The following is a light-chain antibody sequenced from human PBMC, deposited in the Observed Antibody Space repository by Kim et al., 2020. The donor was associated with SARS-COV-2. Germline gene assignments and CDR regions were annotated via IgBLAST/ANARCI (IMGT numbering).Light chain of an antibody. J-gene: IGLJ2*01. Sequence: SYELTQPPSVSVSPGQTASITCSGDKLGDKYACWYQQKPGQSPVLVIYHDTKRPSGIPERFSGSNSGNTATLTISGTQALDEADYYCQAWDSSIVV. CDR3: QAWDSSIVV. V-gene: IGLV3-1*01. CDR1: KLGDKY. CDR2: HDT.